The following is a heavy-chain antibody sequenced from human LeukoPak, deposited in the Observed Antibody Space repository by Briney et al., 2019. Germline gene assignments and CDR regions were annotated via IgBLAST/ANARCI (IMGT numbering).Heavy chain of an antibody. Sequence: SETLSLTCAVYGGSFSGYYWSWIRQPPGKGLEWIGEINHSGSTNYNPSLKSRVTISVDKSKNQFSLKLSSVTAADTAVYYCASGYYDFWSGYRSRGHFDYWGQGTLVTVSS. V-gene: IGHV4-34*01. D-gene: IGHD3-3*01. J-gene: IGHJ4*02. CDR3: ASGYYDFWSGYRSRGHFDY. CDR2: INHSGST. CDR1: GGSFSGYY.